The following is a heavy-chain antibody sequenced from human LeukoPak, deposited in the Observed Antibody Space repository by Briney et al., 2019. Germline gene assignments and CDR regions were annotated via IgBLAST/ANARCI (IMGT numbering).Heavy chain of an antibody. CDR1: GFTFSSYW. CDR2: IKQDGSEK. CDR3: ASCSDDYGDYGWSDP. J-gene: IGHJ5*02. D-gene: IGHD4-17*01. Sequence: QSGGSLRLSCAASGFTFSSYWMSWVRQAPGKGLEWVANIKQDGSEKYYVDSVKGRFTISRDNAKNSLYLQMNSLRAEDTAVYYCASCSDDYGDYGWSDPWGQGTLVTVSP. V-gene: IGHV3-7*01.